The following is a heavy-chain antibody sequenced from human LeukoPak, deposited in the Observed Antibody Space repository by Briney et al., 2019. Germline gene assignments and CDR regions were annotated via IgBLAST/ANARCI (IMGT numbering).Heavy chain of an antibody. Sequence: ASVKVSCKASGYTFTSYDINWVRQATGQGLEWMGWINPNSGGTNYAQKFQGRVTMTRDTSISTAYMELSRLRSDDTAVYYCAREGYGDYCFDYWGQGTLVTVSS. CDR2: INPNSGGT. V-gene: IGHV1-2*02. CDR1: GYTFTSYD. D-gene: IGHD4-17*01. J-gene: IGHJ4*02. CDR3: AREGYGDYCFDY.